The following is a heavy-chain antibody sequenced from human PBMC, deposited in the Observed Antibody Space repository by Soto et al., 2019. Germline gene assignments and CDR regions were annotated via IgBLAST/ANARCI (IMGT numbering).Heavy chain of an antibody. CDR3: AKGDNLGPKTGYAFDP. Sequence: SQTLSLTCAISGDSVSSNTASWNWIRQSPSRGLGWLGRTYFRSKWYNDYAVSVESRIIINPDTSNNQFSLQLNSVTPEDTAVYFCAKGDNLGPKTGYAFDPWGQGIMVTVSS. CDR1: GDSVSSNTAS. V-gene: IGHV6-1*01. D-gene: IGHD5-12*01. CDR2: TYFRSKWYN. J-gene: IGHJ5*02.